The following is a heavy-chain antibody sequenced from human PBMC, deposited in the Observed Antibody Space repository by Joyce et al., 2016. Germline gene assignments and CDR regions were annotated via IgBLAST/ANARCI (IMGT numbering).Heavy chain of an antibody. V-gene: IGHV3-9*01. CDR2: ISWNSVAI. Sequence: EVQLVESGGGLVQPGRSLRLSCAASGFTFDDYAMHWVRQAPGKGLEWVSSISWNSVAIGYVDSVRGRFTISRDNAKNSLYLQMNSLRAEDTALYYCAKDTVIAAAGIGFDSWGQGTLVTVSS. CDR3: AKDTVIAAAGIGFDS. D-gene: IGHD6-13*01. J-gene: IGHJ4*02. CDR1: GFTFDDYA.